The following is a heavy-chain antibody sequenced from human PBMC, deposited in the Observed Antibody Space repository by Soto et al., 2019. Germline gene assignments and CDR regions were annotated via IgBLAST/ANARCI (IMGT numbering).Heavy chain of an antibody. V-gene: IGHV3-20*04. J-gene: IGHJ4*02. CDR3: ARESYDNSGYSGPLDY. Sequence: GGSLRLSCAASRFTFDDYGMSWVRQAPGKGLEWVSGINWNGGSTGYTDSVKGRFTISRDNAKNSLYLQMNSLRAEDTALYYCARESYDNSGYSGPLDYWGQGTLVTVSS. CDR1: RFTFDDYG. D-gene: IGHD3-22*01. CDR2: INWNGGST.